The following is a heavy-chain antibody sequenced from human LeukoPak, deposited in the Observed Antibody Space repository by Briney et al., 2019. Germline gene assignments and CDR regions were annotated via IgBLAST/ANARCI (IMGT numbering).Heavy chain of an antibody. CDR3: AREVGEYSYDRYYYYYMDV. J-gene: IGHJ6*03. D-gene: IGHD5-18*01. CDR2: XXXXGST. CDR1: GGSISSXY. Sequence: XETXXXXXXVSGGSISSXYXXXXRXPPGXGXXXXXXXXXXGSTNYNPSLTSRVTISVDTSKNQFSLKLSSVTAADTAVYYCAREVGEYSYDRYYYYYMDVWGKGTTVTVSS. V-gene: IGHV4-59*01.